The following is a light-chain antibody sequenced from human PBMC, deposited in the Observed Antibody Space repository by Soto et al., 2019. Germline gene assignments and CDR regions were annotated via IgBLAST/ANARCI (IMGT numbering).Light chain of an antibody. J-gene: IGKJ1*01. CDR1: QSVSSNY. Sequence: EIVLTQSPGTLSLSPGERATLSCRASQSVSSNYLAWCQQKPGQAPRLLIYGTSSTATGSADRFSGSGSGTDLALTISRLEREDFVVDYCQQYGSSTSWTFGQGTKGESK. CDR2: GTS. CDR3: QQYGSSTSWT. V-gene: IGKV3-20*01.